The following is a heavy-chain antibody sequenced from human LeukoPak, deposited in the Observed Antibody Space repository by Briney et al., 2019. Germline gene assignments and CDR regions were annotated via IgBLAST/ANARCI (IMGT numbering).Heavy chain of an antibody. CDR2: FDPEDGET. CDR3: ATDTRSPWIQLWFLGY. D-gene: IGHD5-18*01. CDR1: GYTLTELS. V-gene: IGHV1-24*01. Sequence: ASVKVSCKVSGYTLTELSMHWVRQAPGKGLEWMGGFDPEDGETIYAQKFQGRVTMTEDTSTDTAYMELSSLRSEDTAVCYCATDTRSPWIQLWFLGYWGQGTLVTVSS. J-gene: IGHJ4*02.